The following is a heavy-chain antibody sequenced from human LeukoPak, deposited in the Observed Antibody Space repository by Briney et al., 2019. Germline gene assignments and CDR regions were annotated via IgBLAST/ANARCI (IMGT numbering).Heavy chain of an antibody. CDR2: IYPGDSDT. Sequence: GESLKISCKGSGXSFTNYWSGWVRQMPGKGLEWMGIIYPGDSDTRYSPSFQGQVTISADKSISTAYLQWSSLKASDTAMYYCARRSYYYDSSGAFDYRGQGTLVTVSS. V-gene: IGHV5-51*01. CDR1: GXSFTNYW. D-gene: IGHD3-22*01. J-gene: IGHJ4*02. CDR3: ARRSYYYDSSGAFDY.